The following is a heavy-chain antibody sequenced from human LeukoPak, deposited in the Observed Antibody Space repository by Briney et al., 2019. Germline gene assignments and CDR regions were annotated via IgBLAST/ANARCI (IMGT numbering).Heavy chain of an antibody. CDR3: ARGLSSSWAIYYYYGMDV. Sequence: SGTLSLTCAVSGGSISSSNWWSWVRQPPGKGLEWIGEIYYSGSTNYNPSLRSRVTISVDKSKNQFSLNLSSVTAADTAVYYCARGLSSSWAIYYYYGMDVWGQGTTVTVSS. V-gene: IGHV4-4*02. D-gene: IGHD6-13*01. CDR2: IYYSGST. J-gene: IGHJ6*02. CDR1: GGSISSSNW.